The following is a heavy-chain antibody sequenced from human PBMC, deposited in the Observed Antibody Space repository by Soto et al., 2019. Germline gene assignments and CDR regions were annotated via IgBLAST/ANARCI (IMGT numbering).Heavy chain of an antibody. Sequence: LRLSCAASGFTFSTYSMNWVRQVPGKGLEWVSSISSSSSYIYYADSVKGRFTISRDNAKNSLYLQMNSLRAEDTAVYYCGIAAGEYYCGMDVWGQGTTVTVSS. CDR2: ISSSSSYI. CDR3: GIAAGEYYCGMDV. D-gene: IGHD3-10*01. CDR1: GFTFSTYS. J-gene: IGHJ6*02. V-gene: IGHV3-21*01.